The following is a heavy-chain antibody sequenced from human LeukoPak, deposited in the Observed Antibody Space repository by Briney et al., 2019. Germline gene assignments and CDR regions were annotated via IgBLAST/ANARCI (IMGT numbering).Heavy chain of an antibody. D-gene: IGHD4-11*01. V-gene: IGHV4-30-2*01. CDR1: GGSISSSGYS. CDR2: IYHSGGT. Sequence: SETLSLTCAVSGGSISSSGYSWSWIRQPPGKGLEWIGYIYHSGGTYYNPSLKSRVTISVDRSSNQFSVKLTSVTAADTAVYYCARTVTTTHFDYWGQGTLVTVSS. CDR3: ARTVTTTHFDY. J-gene: IGHJ4*02.